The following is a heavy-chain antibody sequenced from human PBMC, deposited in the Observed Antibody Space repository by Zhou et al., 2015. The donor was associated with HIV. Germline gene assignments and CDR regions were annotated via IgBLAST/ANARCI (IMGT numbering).Heavy chain of an antibody. V-gene: IGHV1-69*01. D-gene: IGHD3-16*02. CDR3: ARDGKLRLGELSLKVDYYGMDV. Sequence: QVQLVQSGAEVKKPGSSVKVSCKASGGTFSSYAISWVRQAPGQGLEWMGGIIPIFGTANYAQKFQGRVTITADESTSTAYMELSSLRSEDTAVYYCARDGKLRLGELSLKVDYYGMDVWGQGTTVTVSS. CDR2: IIPIFGTA. J-gene: IGHJ6*02. CDR1: GGTFSSYA.